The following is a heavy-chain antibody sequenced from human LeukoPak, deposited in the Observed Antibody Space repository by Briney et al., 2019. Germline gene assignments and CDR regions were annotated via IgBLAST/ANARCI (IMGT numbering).Heavy chain of an antibody. CDR1: GGSFSGYY. J-gene: IGHJ5*02. CDR3: ARVYSSAWYYWFDP. CDR2: IFYSGNT. V-gene: IGHV4-59*08. D-gene: IGHD6-19*01. Sequence: PSETLSLTCAVYGGSFSGYYWSWIRQPPGKGLEWIGYIFYSGNTNYNPSLKSRVTISVDTSKHQFSLKLSSVTAADTAVYYCARVYSSAWYYWFDPWGQGTLVTVSS.